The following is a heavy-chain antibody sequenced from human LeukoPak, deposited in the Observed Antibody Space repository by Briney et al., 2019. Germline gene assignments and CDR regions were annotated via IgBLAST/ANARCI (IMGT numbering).Heavy chain of an antibody. Sequence: PSETLSLTCTVSGGSISNYYWSWIRQPPGKGLEWVGYIYYSGSTNYNPSLKSRVTISVDTSKNQLSLKLSSVTAADTAVYYCARDLGYCSSISCYTWFDPWGQGTLVTVSS. CDR1: GGSISNYY. V-gene: IGHV4-59*01. J-gene: IGHJ5*02. D-gene: IGHD2-2*02. CDR2: IYYSGST. CDR3: ARDLGYCSSISCYTWFDP.